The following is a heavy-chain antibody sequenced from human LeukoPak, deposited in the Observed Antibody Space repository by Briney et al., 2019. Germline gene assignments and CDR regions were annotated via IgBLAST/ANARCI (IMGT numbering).Heavy chain of an antibody. CDR3: TRVRYCSGGSCYSDAFDI. J-gene: IGHJ3*02. Sequence: ASVKVSCTASGYTFTSYGISWVRQAPGQGLVWMGWISAYNGNTNYAQKRQGRVTMTTDTSTSTAYMELRRLRSDDTAVYYCTRVRYCSGGSCYSDAFDIWGQGTMVTVSS. D-gene: IGHD2-15*01. CDR2: ISAYNGNT. CDR1: GYTFTSYG. V-gene: IGHV1-18*04.